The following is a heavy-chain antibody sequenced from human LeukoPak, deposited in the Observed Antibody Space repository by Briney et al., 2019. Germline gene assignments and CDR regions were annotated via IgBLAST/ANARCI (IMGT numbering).Heavy chain of an antibody. CDR2: INPSGGST. CDR1: GYTFTSYY. CDR3: ARDLEAQYYFDY. D-gene: IGHD6-6*01. J-gene: IGHJ4*02. Sequence: ASVKVSCKASGYTFTSYYMHWVRQAPGQGLEWMGIINPSGGSTSYAQKFQGRVTMTRDMSTSTVYMELSSLRSEDTAVYYCARDLEAQYYFDYWGQGTLVTVSS. V-gene: IGHV1-46*01.